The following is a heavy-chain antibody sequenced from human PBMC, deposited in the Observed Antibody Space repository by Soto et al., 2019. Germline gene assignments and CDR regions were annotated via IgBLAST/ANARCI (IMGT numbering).Heavy chain of an antibody. V-gene: IGHV3-43D*04. CDR2: ISWDGGST. CDR3: AKGQYDFWSGPGDV. Sequence: GGSLRLSCAASGFTFDDYAMHWVRQAPGKCLEWVSLISWDGGSTYYADSVKGRFTISRDNSKNSLYLQMNSLRAEDTALYYCAKGQYDFWSGPGDVWGQGXTVTVYS. D-gene: IGHD3-3*01. J-gene: IGHJ6*02. CDR1: GFTFDDYA.